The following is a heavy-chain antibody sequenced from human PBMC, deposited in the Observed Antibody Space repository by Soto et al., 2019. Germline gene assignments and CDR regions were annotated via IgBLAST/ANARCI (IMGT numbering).Heavy chain of an antibody. CDR2: IYSGGST. CDR1: GFTVSSNY. J-gene: IGHJ3*02. CDR3: ARDTGYSSSWYAFDI. D-gene: IGHD6-13*01. Sequence: GGSLRLSCAASGFTVSSNYMSWVRQAPGKGLEWVSVIYSGGSTYYADSVKGRFTIPRDNSKNTLYLQMNSLRAEDTAVYYCARDTGYSSSWYAFDIWGQGTMVTVSS. V-gene: IGHV3-53*01.